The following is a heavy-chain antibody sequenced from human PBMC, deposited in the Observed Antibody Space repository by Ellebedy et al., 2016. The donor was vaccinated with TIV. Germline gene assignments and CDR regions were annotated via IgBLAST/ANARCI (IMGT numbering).Heavy chain of an antibody. CDR2: TRNKAKSYTT. V-gene: IGHV3-72*01. CDR1: GFTFSDHY. J-gene: IGHJ6*02. D-gene: IGHD1-26*01. Sequence: GESLKISCAASGFTFSDHYMDWVRQAPGKGLEWVGRTRNKAKSYTTEYAASVKGRFTISRDDSKNSLYLQMNSLKTEDTAVYYCARGPVGTTNYHHGLDVWGQGTTVTVSS. CDR3: ARGPVGTTNYHHGLDV.